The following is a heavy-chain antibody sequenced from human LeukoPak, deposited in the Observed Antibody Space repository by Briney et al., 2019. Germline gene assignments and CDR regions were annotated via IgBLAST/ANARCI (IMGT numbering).Heavy chain of an antibody. J-gene: IGHJ4*02. D-gene: IGHD6-13*01. CDR1: GGTFSSYA. V-gene: IGHV1-69*06. Sequence: SVKVSCKASGGTFSSYAISWVRQAPGQGLEWMGGIFTIFGTAHYAQKFQGRVTITADKSTSTAYMELSSLRSEDTAVYYCARHSSSWPPTYFHYWGQGTLVTVSS. CDR2: IFTIFGTA. CDR3: ARHSSSWPPTYFHY.